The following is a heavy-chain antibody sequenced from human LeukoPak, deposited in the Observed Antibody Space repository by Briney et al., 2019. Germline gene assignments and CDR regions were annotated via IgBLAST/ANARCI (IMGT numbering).Heavy chain of an antibody. CDR2: IYPNSGGT. Sequence: ASVKVSCKASGYTFTGYYMHWVRQAPGQGLEWMGWIYPNSGGTNYAQNFQGRVTMTRDTSSSTAYMELSRLRSDDTAVYYCAKDPHEFSSGWSHFDYWGQGTLVTVSS. CDR1: GYTFTGYY. V-gene: IGHV1-2*02. CDR3: AKDPHEFSSGWSHFDY. J-gene: IGHJ4*02. D-gene: IGHD6-19*01.